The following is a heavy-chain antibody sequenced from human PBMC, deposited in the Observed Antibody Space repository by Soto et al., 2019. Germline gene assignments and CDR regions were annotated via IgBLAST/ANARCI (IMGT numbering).Heavy chain of an antibody. Sequence: ASVKVSCKASGYTFTSYGISWVRQAPGQGLEWMGWISAYNGNTNYAQKLQGRVTMTTDTSTSTAYMELRSLRSDDTAVYYCARDGWIVVVPAAIPAGGGYYYYGMDVWGQGTTVTVSS. V-gene: IGHV1-18*01. CDR2: ISAYNGNT. CDR1: GYTFTSYG. D-gene: IGHD2-2*02. CDR3: ARDGWIVVVPAAIPAGGGYYYYGMDV. J-gene: IGHJ6*02.